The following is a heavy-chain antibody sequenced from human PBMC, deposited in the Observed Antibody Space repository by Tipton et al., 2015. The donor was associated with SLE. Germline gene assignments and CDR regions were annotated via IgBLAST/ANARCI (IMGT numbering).Heavy chain of an antibody. D-gene: IGHD3-22*01. J-gene: IGHJ3*02. V-gene: IGHV1-69*01. Sequence: QSGAEVKKPGSSVKVSCKASGGTFSSYAISWVRQAPGQGLEWMGGIIPIFGTANYAQKFQGRVTITADESTSTAYMELSSLRSEDTAVYYCASYESSGPTGAFDIWGQGTMVTVSS. CDR3: ASYESSGPTGAFDI. CDR1: GGTFSSYA. CDR2: IIPIFGTA.